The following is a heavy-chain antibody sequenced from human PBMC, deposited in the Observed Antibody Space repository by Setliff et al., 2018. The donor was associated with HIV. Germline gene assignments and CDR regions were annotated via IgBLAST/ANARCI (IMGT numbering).Heavy chain of an antibody. CDR2: MNQSGTT. J-gene: IGHJ4*02. CDR1: GGSFSGYD. V-gene: IGHV4-34*01. CDR3: VRWYYCVSGACYRADY. Sequence: SETLSLTCAVYGGSFSGYDWSWIRQPPGKGLEWIGEMNQSGTTNYNPSLKSRVTMSIDTSERQFSLRLTSVTAADTAVYYCVRWYYCVSGACYRADYWGQGTMVTVSS. D-gene: IGHD2-21*02.